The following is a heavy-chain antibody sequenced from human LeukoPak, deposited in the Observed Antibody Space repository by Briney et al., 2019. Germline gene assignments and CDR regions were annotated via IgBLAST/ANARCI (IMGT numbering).Heavy chain of an antibody. CDR1: GFTFSSYA. Sequence: PGGSLRLSCAASGFTFSSYAMHWVRQAPGEGLEWVAVISYDGSNKYYADSVKGRFTISRDNSKNTLYLQMNSLRAEDTAVYYCARDVRELLGSPFLWGQGTLVTVSS. J-gene: IGHJ4*02. CDR3: ARDVRELLGSPFL. D-gene: IGHD1-26*01. V-gene: IGHV3-30*04. CDR2: ISYDGSNK.